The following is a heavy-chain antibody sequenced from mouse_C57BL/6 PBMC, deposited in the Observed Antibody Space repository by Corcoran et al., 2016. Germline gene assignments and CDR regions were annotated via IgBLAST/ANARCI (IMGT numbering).Heavy chain of an antibody. J-gene: IGHJ3*01. CDR2: INPYNGGT. V-gene: IGHV1-19*01. D-gene: IGHD1-1*01. CDR3: AGSFAY. CDR1: GYTFTDYS. Sequence: EVQLQQSGPVLVKPGASVKMSCKASGYTFTDYSMNWVKQSHGKGLEWIGVINPYNGGTSYNQKFKGKATLTVDKSSSTAYMELNSLTSEDSAVYYCAGSFAYWGQGTLVTVSA.